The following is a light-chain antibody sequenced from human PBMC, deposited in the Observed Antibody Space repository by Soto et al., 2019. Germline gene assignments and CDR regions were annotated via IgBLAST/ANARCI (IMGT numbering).Light chain of an antibody. J-gene: IGKJ2*01. CDR1: QSVSSSY. CDR3: QQSFRSPYT. CDR2: GAS. V-gene: IGKV3-20*01. Sequence: EIVLTQSPGTLALSPGERATLSCRASQSVSSSYLAWYQQKPGQAPRLLIHGASSRTTGIPDRFSGSGSGTDFTLTIARLEPEDVAVYYCQQSFRSPYTFGQGTRLEIK.